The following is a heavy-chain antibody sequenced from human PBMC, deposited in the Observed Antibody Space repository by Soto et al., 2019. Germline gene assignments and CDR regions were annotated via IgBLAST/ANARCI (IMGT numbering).Heavy chain of an antibody. CDR1: GGTFRSHS. Sequence: VQLMQSGAEVKKPGSSVKVSCKASGGTFRSHSINWVRQAPEQGLEWMGGVISLFGTANYAHNFKGRVTITADQSTSTASMELNSVRSDDTAVYYCAREVGYGDFSAALLDWGQGTLVTVSA. CDR3: AREVGYGDFSAALLD. J-gene: IGHJ4*02. D-gene: IGHD4-17*01. V-gene: IGHV1-69*01. CDR2: VISLFGTA.